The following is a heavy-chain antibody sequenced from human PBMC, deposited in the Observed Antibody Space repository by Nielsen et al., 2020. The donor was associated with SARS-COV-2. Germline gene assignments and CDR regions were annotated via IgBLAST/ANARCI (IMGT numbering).Heavy chain of an antibody. Sequence: SETLSLTCAVSGGSISSSNWWSWVRQPPGKGLEWIGEIYHSGSTNYNPSLKSRVTISVDTSKNQFSLKLSSVTAADTAVYYCARDKGYSYGSFDYWGQGTLVTVSS. D-gene: IGHD5-18*01. CDR2: IYHSGST. CDR3: ARDKGYSYGSFDY. CDR1: GGSISSSNW. V-gene: IGHV4-4*02. J-gene: IGHJ4*02.